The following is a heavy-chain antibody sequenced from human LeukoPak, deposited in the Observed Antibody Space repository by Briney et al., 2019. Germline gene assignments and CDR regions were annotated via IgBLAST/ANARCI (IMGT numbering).Heavy chain of an antibody. CDR1: GFTFSSYW. Sequence: PGGSLRLSCAASGFTFSSYWMSWVRQAPGKGLEWVANIKQDGSEKYYVDSVKGRFTVSRDNAKKSLYLQMNSLRAEDTAVYYCARVPAYDILTGYYRYYFDYWGQGTLVTVSS. V-gene: IGHV3-7*01. CDR3: ARVPAYDILTGYYRYYFDY. J-gene: IGHJ4*02. D-gene: IGHD3-9*01. CDR2: IKQDGSEK.